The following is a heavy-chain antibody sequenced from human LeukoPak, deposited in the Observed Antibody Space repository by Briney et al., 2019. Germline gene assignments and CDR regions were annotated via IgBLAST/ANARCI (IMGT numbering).Heavy chain of an antibody. CDR3: ARDLTSKDNWNYVAY. V-gene: IGHV3-30-3*01. CDR2: ISYDGSNK. CDR1: GFTFSSYA. D-gene: IGHD1-20*01. J-gene: IGHJ4*02. Sequence: PGGSLRLSCAASGFTFSSYAMHWVRQAPGKGLEWVAVISYDGSNKYYADSVKGRFTISRDNSKNTLYLQMNSLRAEDTAVYYCARDLTSKDNWNYVAYWGQGTLVTVSS.